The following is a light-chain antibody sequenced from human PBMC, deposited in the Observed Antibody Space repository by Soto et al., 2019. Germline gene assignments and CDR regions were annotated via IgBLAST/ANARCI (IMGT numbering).Light chain of an antibody. CDR3: QQYGSSRT. CDR1: QSVGSTY. Sequence: EIVLTQSPGTLSLSPGERATLSCRASQSVGSTYLAWYQQKPGQAPRLLIYGVSSRATGIPARFSGSGSGTDFTLTSSRLEPQDVAVYYCQQYGSSRTFGQGTKVEIK. CDR2: GVS. V-gene: IGKV3-20*01. J-gene: IGKJ1*01.